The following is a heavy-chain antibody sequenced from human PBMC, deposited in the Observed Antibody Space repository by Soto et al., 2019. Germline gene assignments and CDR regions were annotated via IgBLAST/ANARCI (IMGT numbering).Heavy chain of an antibody. CDR1: GYSFEDYA. CDR3: AKVGQLDITTGHAYFDH. CDR2: ISWDGEST. V-gene: IGHV3-43D*04. D-gene: IGHD5-12*01. J-gene: IGHJ4*02. Sequence: GSLRLSCATSGYSFEDYAMHCFRQFPCKCLEWVSLISWDGESTYYADPVKGRFTVSRDNSEKSLYLQMNSVRVDDTALYYCAKVGQLDITTGHAYFDHWGQGTLVTVSS.